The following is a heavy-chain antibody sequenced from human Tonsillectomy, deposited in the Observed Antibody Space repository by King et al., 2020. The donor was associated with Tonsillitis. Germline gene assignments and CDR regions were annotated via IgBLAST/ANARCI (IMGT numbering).Heavy chain of an antibody. CDR1: GYTFTSYD. Sequence: QLVQSGAEVKKPGASVKVSCKASGYTFTSYDINWVRQATGQGLEWMGWMNPNSGNTGYAQKFQGRVTMTRNTSISTAYMELSSLSSEDTAVYYCARPNLIAVAGDFDYWGQGTLVTVSS. V-gene: IGHV1-8*01. CDR2: MNPNSGNT. D-gene: IGHD6-19*01. CDR3: ARPNLIAVAGDFDY. J-gene: IGHJ4*02.